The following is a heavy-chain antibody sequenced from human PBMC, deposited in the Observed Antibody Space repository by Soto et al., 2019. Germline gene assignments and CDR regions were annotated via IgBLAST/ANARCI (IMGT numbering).Heavy chain of an antibody. CDR3: ARLGGFFQALDS. V-gene: IGHV4-59*08. Sequence: QVQLQESGPGLVKPSETLSLTCTVSGGSISPYYWSWIRQPPGKGLEWIGYIYFGGTTKYNPSLQSRVXXXVXASKNQFSLKLTSVTAADTAVYYCARLGGFFQALDSWGQGTLVTVSS. CDR2: IYFGGTT. D-gene: IGHD2-15*01. J-gene: IGHJ4*02. CDR1: GGSISPYY.